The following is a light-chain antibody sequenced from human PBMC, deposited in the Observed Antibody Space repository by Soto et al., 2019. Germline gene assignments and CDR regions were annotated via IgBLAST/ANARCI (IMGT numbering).Light chain of an antibody. Sequence: EIVMPQSPATLSVSPGERATLSCMASQSVSSNVGWYQQRPAQAPRLLIYDVSTRATGVPTMFSGSGSGTEFTLTISMLPSEEFAVYYWQQYHDWPLTFGGGTRVEIK. CDR3: QQYHDWPLT. CDR1: QSVSSN. J-gene: IGKJ4*01. CDR2: DVS. V-gene: IGKV3D-15*01.